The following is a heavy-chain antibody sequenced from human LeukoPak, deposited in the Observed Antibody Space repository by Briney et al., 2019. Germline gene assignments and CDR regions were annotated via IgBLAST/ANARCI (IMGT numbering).Heavy chain of an antibody. Sequence: SETLSLSCTVSGGSISSYYWSWIRQPPGKGLEWIGYIYYSGSTNYNPSPKSRVTISVDTSKNQFSLKLSSVTAADTAVYYCARVQYDFWSGYHYYMDVWGKGTTVTVSS. CDR3: ARVQYDFWSGYHYYMDV. CDR2: IYYSGST. D-gene: IGHD3-3*01. J-gene: IGHJ6*03. V-gene: IGHV4-59*01. CDR1: GGSISSYY.